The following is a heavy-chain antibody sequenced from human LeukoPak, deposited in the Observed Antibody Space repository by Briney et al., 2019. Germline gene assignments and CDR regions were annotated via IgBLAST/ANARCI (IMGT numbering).Heavy chain of an antibody. D-gene: IGHD6-19*01. Sequence: GGSLRLSCAASGFTFSSYSMTWVRQAPGKGLEWVSSISSSSSHIYYADSVKGRFTISRDNAKNSLYLQMNSLRAEDTAVYYCARDQAGTDYDYWGQGTLVTVSS. CDR1: GFTFSSYS. V-gene: IGHV3-21*01. J-gene: IGHJ4*02. CDR3: ARDQAGTDYDY. CDR2: ISSSSSHI.